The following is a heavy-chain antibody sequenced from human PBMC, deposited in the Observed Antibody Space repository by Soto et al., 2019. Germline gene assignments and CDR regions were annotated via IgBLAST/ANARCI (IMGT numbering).Heavy chain of an antibody. D-gene: IGHD1-26*01. Sequence: EVHLLEFGGGLVQPGGSLRLSCAASGFTFSNHAMNWVRQAPGKGLEWVSGITGSGGTTFYADSVKGRFTISRDNSRNTVYLHMNSVRADDTGVYYCAKEYTSTSKGSFDYWGQGALVTVSS. CDR3: AKEYTSTSKGSFDY. CDR2: ITGSGGTT. CDR1: GFTFSNHA. V-gene: IGHV3-23*01. J-gene: IGHJ4*02.